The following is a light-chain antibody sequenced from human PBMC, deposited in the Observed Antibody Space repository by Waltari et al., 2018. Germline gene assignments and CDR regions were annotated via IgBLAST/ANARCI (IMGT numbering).Light chain of an antibody. V-gene: IGKV1-39*01. CDR1: QNISSY. CDR2: AAS. J-gene: IGKJ4*01. Sequence: DIQMTQSPSSLSTSVGDRVIITCRASQNISSYLNWYQQKPGKAPKLLIYAASTLQSGVPSRFSGSGSGTDFTLTISSLQPEDFATYYCQQTYISPLTFGEGTKVEI. CDR3: QQTYISPLT.